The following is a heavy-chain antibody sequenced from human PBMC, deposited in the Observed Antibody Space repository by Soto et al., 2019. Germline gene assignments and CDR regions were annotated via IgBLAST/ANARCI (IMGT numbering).Heavy chain of an antibody. CDR3: AKDVYRRGMNHWFDP. CDR1: GFNFSDYT. D-gene: IGHD4-4*01. V-gene: IGHV3-43*01. Sequence: GGSLRRSCQATGFNFSDYTLQWVRQSPGKGLKWVSFISWDGSTYYGESVQGRFTVSRDNNKNSLYLHISGLRPEDTGFYYCAKDVYRRGMNHWFDPWGQGTQVT. J-gene: IGHJ5*02. CDR2: ISWDGST.